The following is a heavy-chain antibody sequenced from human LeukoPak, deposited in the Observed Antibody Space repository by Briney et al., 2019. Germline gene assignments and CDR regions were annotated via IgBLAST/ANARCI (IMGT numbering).Heavy chain of an antibody. CDR3: ARAGQDRGVINLYYGMDV. D-gene: IGHD3-10*01. V-gene: IGHV3-11*01. J-gene: IGHJ6*02. Sequence: GGSQRLSCAASGFTFSDYYMSWIRQAPGKGLEWVSYISSSGSTIYYADSVKGRFTISRDNAKNSLYLQMNSLRAEDTAVYYCARAGQDRGVINLYYGMDVWGQGTTVTVSS. CDR2: ISSSGSTI. CDR1: GFTFSDYY.